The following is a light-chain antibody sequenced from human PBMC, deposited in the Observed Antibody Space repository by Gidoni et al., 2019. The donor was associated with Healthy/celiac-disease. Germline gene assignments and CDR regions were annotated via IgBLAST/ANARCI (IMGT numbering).Light chain of an antibody. CDR1: HSVSSN. V-gene: IGKV3-15*01. CDR2: GAS. J-gene: IGKJ2*01. Sequence: EIAMTLSPATLSVSPGERATLSCSASHSVSSNLTWYQQKPRPAPRLLIYGASTRATAIPARFSGSGSWTEFTLLISSLQSEEFAVYYCQQYNNWPPMYTFGQGTKVEIK. CDR3: QQYNNWPPMYT.